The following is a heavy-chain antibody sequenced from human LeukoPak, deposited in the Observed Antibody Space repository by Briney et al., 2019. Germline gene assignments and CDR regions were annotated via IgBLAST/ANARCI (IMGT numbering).Heavy chain of an antibody. Sequence: SETLSLTCTVSGGSISSSSYYWGWIRQPPGKGLEWIGSIYYSGSTYYNPSLKSRVTISVDTSKNQFSLKLSSVTAADTAVYYCASHRSSGWDVHTGPWGQGTLVTVSS. CDR1: GGSISSSSYY. J-gene: IGHJ5*02. D-gene: IGHD6-19*01. CDR2: IYYSGST. CDR3: ASHRSSGWDVHTGP. V-gene: IGHV4-39*07.